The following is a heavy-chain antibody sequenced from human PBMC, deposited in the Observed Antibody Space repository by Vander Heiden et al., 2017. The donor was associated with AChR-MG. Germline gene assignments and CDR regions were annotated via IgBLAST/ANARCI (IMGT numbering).Heavy chain of an antibody. Sequence: EVQLVPSVAEVKKPGASLKISCKGSGYSFTSNRIGWVRQMHGKGLEWMGIIYPGDSDTRYSPSFQGQVTISADKSISTAYLQWSSLKASDTAMYYCARPEYSGSYPSFAFDIWGQGTMVTVSS. D-gene: IGHD1-26*01. J-gene: IGHJ3*02. V-gene: IGHV5-51*01. CDR3: ARPEYSGSYPSFAFDI. CDR2: IYPGDSDT. CDR1: GYSFTSNR.